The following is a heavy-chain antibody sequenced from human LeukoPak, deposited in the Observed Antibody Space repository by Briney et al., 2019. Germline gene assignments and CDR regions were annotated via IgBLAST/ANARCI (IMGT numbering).Heavy chain of an antibody. CDR1: DYTFTSYG. J-gene: IGHJ3*02. D-gene: IGHD3-22*01. V-gene: IGHV1-18*01. CDR3: ARDYYDSSGQDAFDI. Sequence: ASVKVSCKACDYTFTSYGISWVRQAPGQGLEWMGGISAYNGNTNYAQKLQGRVTMTTDTSTSTAYMELRSLRSDDTAVYYCARDYYDSSGQDAFDIWGQGTMVTVSS. CDR2: ISAYNGNT.